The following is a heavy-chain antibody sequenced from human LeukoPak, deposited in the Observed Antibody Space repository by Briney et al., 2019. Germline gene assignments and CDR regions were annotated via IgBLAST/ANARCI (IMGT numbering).Heavy chain of an antibody. J-gene: IGHJ4*02. CDR1: GGSISSSSYY. CDR2: IYYSGST. D-gene: IGHD4-17*01. Sequence: SETLSLTCTVSGGSISSSSYYWGWIRQPPGKGLEWIGSIYYSGSTYYNPSLKSRVTMSVDTSKNQFSLKLSSVTAADTAAYYCARDRGHGDNYFDYWGQGTLVTVSS. V-gene: IGHV4-39*07. CDR3: ARDRGHGDNYFDY.